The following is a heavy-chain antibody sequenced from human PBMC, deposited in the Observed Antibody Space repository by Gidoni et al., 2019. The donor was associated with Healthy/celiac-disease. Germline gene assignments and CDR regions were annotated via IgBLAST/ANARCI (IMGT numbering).Heavy chain of an antibody. D-gene: IGHD3-10*01. CDR1: GGSIGSSSYY. CDR2: IYYSGST. V-gene: IGHV4-39*01. CDR3: ARTMVRGVIRLDYFDY. Sequence: QLQLQESGPGLVKPSETLSLTCTVPGGSIGSSSYYWGWIRQPPGKGLEWIGSIYYSGSTYYNPSLKSRVTISVDTSKNQFSLKLSSVTAADTAVYYCARTMVRGVIRLDYFDYWGQGTLVTVSS. J-gene: IGHJ4*02.